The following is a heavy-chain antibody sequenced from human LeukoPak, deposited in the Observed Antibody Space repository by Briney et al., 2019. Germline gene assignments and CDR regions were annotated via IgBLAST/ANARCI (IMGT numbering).Heavy chain of an antibody. D-gene: IGHD3-22*01. CDR1: GGSISSGDYY. V-gene: IGHV4-30-4*08. J-gene: IGHJ6*03. CDR3: ARVCPLHYYDSSGYYYHYYYYMDV. CDR2: IYYSGST. Sequence: PSQTLSLTCTVSGGSISSGDYYWSWIRQPPGKGLEWIGYIYYSGSTYYNPSLKSRVTISVDTSKNQFSLKLSSVTAADTAVYYCARVCPLHYYDSSGYYYHYYYYMDVWGKGTTVTVSS.